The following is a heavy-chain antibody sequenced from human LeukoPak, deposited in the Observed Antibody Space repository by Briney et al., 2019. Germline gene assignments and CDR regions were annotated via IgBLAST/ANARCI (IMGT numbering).Heavy chain of an antibody. D-gene: IGHD5-18*01. Sequence: SETLSLTCTVSGGSISNHYWSWIRQPPGKGLEWIGYIYYSGSPNYNPSLKSRVTISIDTSKNQFSLKLSSVTAADTAVYYCARETYSAKYFQHWGQGTLVTVSS. CDR1: GGSISNHY. CDR2: IYYSGSP. V-gene: IGHV4-59*11. J-gene: IGHJ1*01. CDR3: ARETYSAKYFQH.